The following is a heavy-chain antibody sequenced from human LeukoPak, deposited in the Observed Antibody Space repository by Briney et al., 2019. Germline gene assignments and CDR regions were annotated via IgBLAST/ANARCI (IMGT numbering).Heavy chain of an antibody. J-gene: IGHJ4*02. CDR3: ARDRGYNSFDY. V-gene: IGHV3-7*05. CDR2: KNQDASRK. D-gene: IGHD5-18*01. CDR1: GFTFSDYS. Sequence: GGSLRLSCVASGFTFSDYSMNWVRQAPGEGLEWLANKNQDASRKNYVDSVKGRFTISRDNAKNSLYLQMNSLRLEDTAVYYCARDRGYNSFDYWGQGTLVTVP.